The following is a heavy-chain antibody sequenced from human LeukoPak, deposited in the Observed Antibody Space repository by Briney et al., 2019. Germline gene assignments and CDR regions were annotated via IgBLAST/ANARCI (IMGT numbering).Heavy chain of an antibody. CDR1: GGSFSGYY. CDR2: INHSGST. Sequence: PSETLSLTCAVSGGSFSGYYWSWIRQPPGKGLEWIGEINHSGSTNYNPSLKSRVTISVDTSKNQFPLKLSSVTAADTAVYYCARAPLYYYDFWSGPDYWGQGTLVSVSS. V-gene: IGHV4-34*01. CDR3: ARAPLYYYDFWSGPDY. D-gene: IGHD3-3*01. J-gene: IGHJ4*02.